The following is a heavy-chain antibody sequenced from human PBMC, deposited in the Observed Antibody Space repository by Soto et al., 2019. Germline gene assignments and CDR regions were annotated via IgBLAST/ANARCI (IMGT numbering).Heavy chain of an antibody. V-gene: IGHV3-23*01. D-gene: IGHD3-16*01. CDR3: AKGFLAVWSTGLDY. J-gene: IGHJ4*02. CDR2: ISGSGGST. Sequence: GGSLRLSCAASGFTFSSYAMSWVRQAPGKGLEWVSAISGSGGSTYYADSVKGRFTISRDNSKNTLYLQMNSLRAEDTAVYYCAKGFLAVWSTGLDYWGQGTLVTVSS. CDR1: GFTFSSYA.